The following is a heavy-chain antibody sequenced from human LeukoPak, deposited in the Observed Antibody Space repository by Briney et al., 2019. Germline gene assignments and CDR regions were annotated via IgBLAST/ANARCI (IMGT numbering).Heavy chain of an antibody. CDR3: ARHSYEYYDFWSGYSTGNYYYMDV. V-gene: IGHV1-2*02. CDR1: GYTFTGYY. CDR2: IKPNSGGT. D-gene: IGHD3-3*01. Sequence: ASVKVSCKASGYTFTGYYMHWVRQAPGQGLEWMGWIKPNSGGTNYAQKFQGRVTMTRDTSISTAYMELSRLRSDDTAVYYCARHSYEYYDFWSGYSTGNYYYMDVWGKGTTVTVSS. J-gene: IGHJ6*03.